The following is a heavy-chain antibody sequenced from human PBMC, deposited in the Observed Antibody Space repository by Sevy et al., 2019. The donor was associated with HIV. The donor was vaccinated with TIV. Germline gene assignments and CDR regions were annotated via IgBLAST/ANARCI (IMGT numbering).Heavy chain of an antibody. CDR1: GFTFSSYA. Sequence: GESLKTSCAASGFTFSSYAVSWVRQAPGKGLEWVSAISGSGGSTYYADSVKGRFTISRDNSKNTLYLQMNSLRAEDTAVYYSAKDLGVVGDYESRSALDIWGQGTMVTVSS. CDR3: AKDLGVVGDYESRSALDI. V-gene: IGHV3-23*01. J-gene: IGHJ3*02. CDR2: ISGSGGST. D-gene: IGHD4-17*01.